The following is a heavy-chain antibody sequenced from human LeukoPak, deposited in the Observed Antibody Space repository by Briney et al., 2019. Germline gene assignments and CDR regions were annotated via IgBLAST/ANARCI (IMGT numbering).Heavy chain of an antibody. J-gene: IGHJ2*01. D-gene: IGHD6-13*01. CDR1: GFTFDDYA. CDR2: ISWNSGSI. V-gene: IGHV3-9*01. Sequence: PGGSLRLSCAASGFTFDDYAMHWVRQAPGKGLEWVSGISWNSGSIGYADSVKGRFTIPRDNAKNSLYLQMNSLRAEDTALYYCAKARYSANWYFDLWGRGTLVTASS. CDR3: AKARYSANWYFDL.